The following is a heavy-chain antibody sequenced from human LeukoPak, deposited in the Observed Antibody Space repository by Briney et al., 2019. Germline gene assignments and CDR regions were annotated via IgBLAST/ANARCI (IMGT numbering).Heavy chain of an antibody. V-gene: IGHV3-53*01. CDR2: IYTGGST. Sequence: GGSLRLSCAASGFTVSSNYMSWVRQAPGKGLEWVSVIYTGGSTYYADSVKGRFTISRDNSKNTLYLQMNSLRAEDTAVYYCAKQKGVTHFDYWGQGTLVTVSS. J-gene: IGHJ4*02. CDR1: GFTVSSNY. D-gene: IGHD4-23*01. CDR3: AKQKGVTHFDY.